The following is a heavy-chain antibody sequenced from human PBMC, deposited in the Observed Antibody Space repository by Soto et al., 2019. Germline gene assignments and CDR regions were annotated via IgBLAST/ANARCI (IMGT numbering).Heavy chain of an antibody. CDR2: MSGGGDTT. CDR1: GFTFNNYA. Sequence: EVQLLESGGGLVQPGGSLRLSCAASGFTFNNYAMTWVRQAPGKGLEWVSAMSGGGDTTSYAHSVKGRFTVARDGSKNTLYLQMSSLRAEDTALYYCAKGRGGSGSLTPRVDFWGQGTLVTVSS. D-gene: IGHD3-10*01. V-gene: IGHV3-23*01. CDR3: AKGRGGSGSLTPRVDF. J-gene: IGHJ4*02.